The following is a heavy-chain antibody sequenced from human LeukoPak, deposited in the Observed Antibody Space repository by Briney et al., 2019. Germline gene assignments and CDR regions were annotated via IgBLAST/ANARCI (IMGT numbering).Heavy chain of an antibody. D-gene: IGHD2-2*01. Sequence: PSETLSLTCTVSGGSISSYYWSWIRQPPGKGLEWIGYIYYSGSTNYNPSLKSRVTISVDTSKNQFSLKLSSVTAADTAVYYCARLTLCRSTSCYENWFDPWGQGTLVTVSS. CDR1: GGSISSYY. J-gene: IGHJ5*02. CDR2: IYYSGST. CDR3: ARLTLCRSTSCYENWFDP. V-gene: IGHV4-59*08.